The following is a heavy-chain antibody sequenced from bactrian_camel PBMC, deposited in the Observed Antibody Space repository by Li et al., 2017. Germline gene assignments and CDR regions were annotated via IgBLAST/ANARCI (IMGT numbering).Heavy chain of an antibody. CDR1: GFTVSSYC. V-gene: IGHV3S53*01. CDR3: VRDLMCLGP. Sequence: VQLVESGGGSVQAGGSLRLSCEVSGFTVSSYCMGWYRQAPGKKREGIAGIRRDGDEYYADSVKGRFTISRDNTKNTVYLQMNSLNFEDTAVYYCVRDLMCLGPWGQGTQVTVS. D-gene: IGHD1*01. J-gene: IGHJ6*01. CDR2: IRRDGDE.